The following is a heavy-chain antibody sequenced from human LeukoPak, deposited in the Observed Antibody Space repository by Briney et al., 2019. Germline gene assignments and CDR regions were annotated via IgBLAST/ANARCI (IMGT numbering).Heavy chain of an antibody. Sequence: SETLSLTCTVSGGSISSCYWSWIRQPAGKGLEWIGRIYTSGSTNYNPSLKSRVTMSVDTSKNQFSLKLSSVTAADTAVYYCARDGYYYGSGSYYNGGFDYWGQGTLVTVSS. CDR1: GGSISSCY. CDR3: ARDGYYYGSGSYYNGGFDY. V-gene: IGHV4-4*07. J-gene: IGHJ4*02. D-gene: IGHD3-10*01. CDR2: IYTSGST.